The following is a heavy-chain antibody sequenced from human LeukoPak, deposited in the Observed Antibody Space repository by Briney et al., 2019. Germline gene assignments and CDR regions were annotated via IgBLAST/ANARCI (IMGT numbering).Heavy chain of an antibody. J-gene: IGHJ4*02. CDR2: IDPNSGGT. V-gene: IGHV1-18*01. Sequence: ASVKVSCKASGGTFSSYAISWVRQAPGQGLEWMGWIDPNSGGTNYAQKLQGRVTMTTDTSTSTAYMELRSLRSDDTAVYYCARPTHYYGSGSSDYFDYWGQGTLVTVSS. D-gene: IGHD3-10*01. CDR3: ARPTHYYGSGSSDYFDY. CDR1: GGTFSSYA.